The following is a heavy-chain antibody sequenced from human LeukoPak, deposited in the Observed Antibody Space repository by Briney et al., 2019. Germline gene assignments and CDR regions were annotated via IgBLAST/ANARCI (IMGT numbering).Heavy chain of an antibody. CDR3: ARGRVVTAIPNY. D-gene: IGHD2-21*02. J-gene: IGHJ4*02. CDR2: ISSSGSTI. Sequence: GGSLRLSCAASGFTFSSYAMSWIRQAPGKGLEWVSYISSSGSTIYYADSVKGRFTISRDNAKNSLYLQMNSLRAEDTAVYYCARGRVVTAIPNYWGQGTLVTVSS. CDR1: GFTFSSYA. V-gene: IGHV3-11*04.